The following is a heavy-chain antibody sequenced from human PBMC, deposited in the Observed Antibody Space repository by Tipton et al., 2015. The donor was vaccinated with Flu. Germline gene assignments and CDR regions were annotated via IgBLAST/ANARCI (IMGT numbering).Heavy chain of an antibody. V-gene: IGHV4-39*01. J-gene: IGHJ4*02. Sequence: PGLVKPSETLSLTCTDSGGSISSRSYSWGWIRQPPGKGLEWIATIFYSGSTYYNPSLKNRVTISVDTSKSQFSLMLRSVTAADTAVYYCARLSYYDVDLKNFYFDYWGQGALVTVSA. D-gene: IGHD3-10*02. CDR1: GGSISSRSYS. CDR2: IFYSGST. CDR3: ARLSYYDVDLKNFYFDY.